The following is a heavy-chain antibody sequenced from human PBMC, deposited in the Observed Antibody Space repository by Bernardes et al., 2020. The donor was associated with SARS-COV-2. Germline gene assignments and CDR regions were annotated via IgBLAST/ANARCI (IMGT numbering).Heavy chain of an antibody. CDR2: INHSGGT. Sequence: SETLSLTCGVYGGSFSGYYWTWIRQAPGKGLEWIGEINHSGGTNYNPSLKSRVTISLDAAKLQFSLELISVTAADTAVYFCARGDAMDVWGQGTTVTVSS. V-gene: IGHV4-34*01. CDR1: GGSFSGYY. J-gene: IGHJ6*02. CDR3: ARGDAMDV.